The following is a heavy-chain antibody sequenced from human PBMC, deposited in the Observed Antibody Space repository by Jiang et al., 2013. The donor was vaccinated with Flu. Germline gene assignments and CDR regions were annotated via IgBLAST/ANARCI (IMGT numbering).Heavy chain of an antibody. CDR1: GGSFSGYY. CDR2: INHSGST. J-gene: IGHJ4*02. Sequence: SLTRAVYGGSFSGYYWSWIRQPPGKGLEWIGEINHSGSTNYNPSLKSRVTISVDTSKNQFSLKLSSVTAADTAVYYCARFITGTPGFDYWGQGTLVTVSS. D-gene: IGHD1-7*01. CDR3: ARFITGTPGFDY. V-gene: IGHV4-34*01.